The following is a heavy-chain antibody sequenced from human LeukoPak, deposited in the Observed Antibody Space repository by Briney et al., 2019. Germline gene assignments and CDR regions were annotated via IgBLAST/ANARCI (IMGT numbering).Heavy chain of an antibody. CDR1: GFIFSTYG. CDR3: AKDSLADIDY. J-gene: IGHJ4*02. CDR2: IRYDGSIK. V-gene: IGHV3-30*02. D-gene: IGHD3-16*01. Sequence: PGGSLGLSCAASGFIFSTYGMYWVRQAPGKGLEWVAFIRYDGSIKNYADPVKGRSTISRDNSKNTLYLQMNSLRAEDTAVYYCAKDSLADIDYWGQGTLVTVSS.